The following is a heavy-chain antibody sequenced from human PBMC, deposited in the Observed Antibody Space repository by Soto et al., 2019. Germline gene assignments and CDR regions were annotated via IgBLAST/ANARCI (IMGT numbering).Heavy chain of an antibody. V-gene: IGHV1-18*01. CDR2: ISAYNGNT. CDR3: ARDIVVVPASQWDYYHGIDI. CDR1: GYSFTSYG. Sequence: ASVKVSCKASGYSFTSYGISWVRQATGQGLEWMGWISAYNGNTNYAQKLQGRVTMTTDTSTSTAYMELRSLRSDDTAVYYCARDIVVVPASQWDYYHGIDIWGQATTVTVSS. J-gene: IGHJ6*02. D-gene: IGHD2-2*01.